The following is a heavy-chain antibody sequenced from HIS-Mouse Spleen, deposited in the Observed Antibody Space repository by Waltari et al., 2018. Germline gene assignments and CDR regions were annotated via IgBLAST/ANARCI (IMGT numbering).Heavy chain of an antibody. V-gene: IGHV3-30*18. CDR3: AKDRGSQFDY. Sequence: QVQLVESGGGVVQPGRSLRLSCAAPGFTFSSYGMHWVRQAPGKGLEWVAVISYDGSNKYYADSVKGRFTISRDNSKNTLYLQMNSLRAEDTAVYYCAKDRGSQFDYWGQGTLVTVSS. CDR2: ISYDGSNK. D-gene: IGHD1-26*01. CDR1: GFTFSSYG. J-gene: IGHJ4*02.